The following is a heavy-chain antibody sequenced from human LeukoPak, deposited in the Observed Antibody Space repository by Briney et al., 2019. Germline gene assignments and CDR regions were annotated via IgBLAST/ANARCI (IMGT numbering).Heavy chain of an antibody. CDR3: AKDDTYYYDSSGYYPDY. J-gene: IGHJ4*02. CDR2: ISGSGGST. Sequence: GGSLRLSCAASGFTFSSYATSWVRQAPGKGLEWVSAISGSGGSTYYADSVKGRFTISRDNSKNTLYLQMNSLRAEDTAVYYCAKDDTYYYDSSGYYPDYWGQGTLVTVSS. CDR1: GFTFSSYA. D-gene: IGHD3-22*01. V-gene: IGHV3-23*01.